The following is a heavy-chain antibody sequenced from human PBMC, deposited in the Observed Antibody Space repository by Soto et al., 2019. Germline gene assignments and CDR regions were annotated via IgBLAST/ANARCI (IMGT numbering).Heavy chain of an antibody. Sequence: PSETLSLTCLVSGFPISSPYSWGWIRQPPGKGLEWIGSISHTGTTSYSPSLTSRVSISVDTSKNQASLKLTSVTAADTAVYFCARVTMVIRDSDHFGVDVWGHGTTVTVSS. J-gene: IGHJ6*02. CDR3: ARVTMVIRDSDHFGVDV. D-gene: IGHD4-17*01. CDR2: ISHTGTT. V-gene: IGHV4-38-2*02. CDR1: GFPISSPYS.